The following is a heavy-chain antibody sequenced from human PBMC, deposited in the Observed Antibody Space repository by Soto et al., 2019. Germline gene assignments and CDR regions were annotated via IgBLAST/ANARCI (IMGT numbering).Heavy chain of an antibody. D-gene: IGHD2-15*01. CDR1: GFTFSSYA. Sequence: GGSLRLSCAASGFTFSSYAMSWVRQAPGKGLEWVSAISGSGGSTYYGDSVKGRFTISRDNSKNTLYLQMNSLRAEDTAVYYCAKDGGGWHPNNWFDPWGQGTLVTVSS. CDR2: ISGSGGST. V-gene: IGHV3-23*01. J-gene: IGHJ5*02. CDR3: AKDGGGWHPNNWFDP.